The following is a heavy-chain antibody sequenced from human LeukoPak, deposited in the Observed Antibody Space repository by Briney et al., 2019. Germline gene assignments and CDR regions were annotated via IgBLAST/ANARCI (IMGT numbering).Heavy chain of an antibody. Sequence: GGSLRLSCAASGFTFSSYSMNWVRQAPGKGLEWVSSISSSSSYIYYADPVKGRFTISRDNFKNTLYLQMNSLRAEDTAIYYCAKGLYDYALDVWGQGTAVTVSS. CDR1: GFTFSSYS. J-gene: IGHJ6*02. CDR3: AKGLYDYALDV. V-gene: IGHV3-21*04. CDR2: ISSSSSYI.